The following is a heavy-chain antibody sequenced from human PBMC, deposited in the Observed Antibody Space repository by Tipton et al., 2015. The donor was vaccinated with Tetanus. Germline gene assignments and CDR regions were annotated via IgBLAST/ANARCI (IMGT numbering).Heavy chain of an antibody. CDR2: IYYTDNT. CDR3: ARVSRRNFYLDY. Sequence: TLSLTCAVSGDSISSRAYYWNWIRQHPGKGLEWIGYIYYTDNTYYNPSLKSRVSIAQDKSRNQFSLNLISVTVSDSAVYFCARVSRRNFYLDYWGPGVQVTVSS. J-gene: IGHJ4*02. CDR1: GDSISSRAYY. V-gene: IGHV4-31*11. D-gene: IGHD2/OR15-2a*01.